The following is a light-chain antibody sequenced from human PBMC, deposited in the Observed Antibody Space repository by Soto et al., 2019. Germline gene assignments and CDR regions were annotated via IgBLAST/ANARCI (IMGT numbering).Light chain of an antibody. CDR3: QQRNNWPRIT. CDR1: QSVSSSY. V-gene: IGKV3D-20*02. J-gene: IGKJ5*01. Sequence: EIVLTQSPGTLSLSPGERATLSCRASQSVSSSYLAWYQQKPGQAPRLLIYDASNRATGIPDRFSGSGSGTDFTLTISSLEPEDFAVYYCQQRNNWPRITFGQGTRLEIK. CDR2: DAS.